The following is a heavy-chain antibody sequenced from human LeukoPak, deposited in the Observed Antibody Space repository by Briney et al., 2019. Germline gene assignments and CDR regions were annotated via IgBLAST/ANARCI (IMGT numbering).Heavy chain of an antibody. J-gene: IGHJ4*02. CDR2: IWSDGSNQ. Sequence: PGKPLTLSCVASQFTFSHYGMHWVRQAPGKGLEWVAVIWSDGSNQYYAHSVKGRFTISRDNSQNTVYLQMNSPRAEDTAVYFCAKDAQRGFDYSNSLEYWGQGTLVTVSS. V-gene: IGHV3-33*06. CDR1: QFTFSHYG. D-gene: IGHD4-11*01. CDR3: AKDAQRGFDYSNSLEY.